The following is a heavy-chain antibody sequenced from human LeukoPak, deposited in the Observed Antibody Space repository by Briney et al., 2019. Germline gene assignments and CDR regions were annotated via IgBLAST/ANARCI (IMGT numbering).Heavy chain of an antibody. D-gene: IGHD3-10*01. J-gene: IGHJ4*02. CDR2: SNHSGST. CDR3: ARGTSYYGSGGSYYFDY. CDR1: GGSFSGYY. V-gene: IGHV4-34*01. Sequence: PSETLSLTCTVYGGSFSGYYWSWIRQPPGKGQEWIWESNHSGSTNYNPSLKIRITISIETSKNQFSLKLSSVTAEDTAVYYCARGTSYYGSGGSYYFDYWGQGTLVTVSS.